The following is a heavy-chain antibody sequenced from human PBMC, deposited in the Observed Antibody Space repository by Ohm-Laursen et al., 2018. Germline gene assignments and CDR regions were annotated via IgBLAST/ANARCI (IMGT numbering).Heavy chain of an antibody. Sequence: TLSLTCTVSGGSISGYYWSWIRQTAGKGLEWIGRIHSSGSTNYNPSLQSRVTMLEDTSKNQFSLRLSSVTAADTAVYFCARRDITKAFNIWGQGTLVTVSS. V-gene: IGHV4-4*07. CDR1: GGSISGYY. CDR2: IHSSGST. J-gene: IGHJ3*02. D-gene: IGHD2-21*02. CDR3: ARRDITKAFNI.